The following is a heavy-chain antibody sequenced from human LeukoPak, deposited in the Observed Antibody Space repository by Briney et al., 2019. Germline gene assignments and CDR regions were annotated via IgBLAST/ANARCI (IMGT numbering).Heavy chain of an antibody. Sequence: PSETLSLTCAVYGGSFSGYYWSWIRQPPGKGLEWIGEINHSGSTNYNPSLKSRVTISVDTSKNQFSLKLSSVTAADTAVYYCAREVDAFDIWGQGTMVTASS. J-gene: IGHJ3*02. CDR1: GGSFSGYY. CDR2: INHSGST. V-gene: IGHV4-34*01. CDR3: AREVDAFDI.